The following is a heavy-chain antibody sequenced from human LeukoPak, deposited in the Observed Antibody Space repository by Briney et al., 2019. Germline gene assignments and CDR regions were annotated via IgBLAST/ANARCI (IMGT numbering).Heavy chain of an antibody. CDR1: GGSISSTGYY. CDR3: ARAVADKTFDY. Sequence: PSETLSLTCTVSGGSISSTGYYWTWIRQPPGKGLEWIGYISYSGTSYYNPSLKNRSTISVDTSKNQFSLRLSSVTAADTAVYYCARAVADKTFDYWGPGTLVTVSS. V-gene: IGHV4-30-4*01. CDR2: ISYSGTS. J-gene: IGHJ4*02.